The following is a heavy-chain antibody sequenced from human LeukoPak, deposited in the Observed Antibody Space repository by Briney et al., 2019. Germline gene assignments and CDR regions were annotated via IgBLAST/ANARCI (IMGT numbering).Heavy chain of an antibody. D-gene: IGHD3-3*01. Sequence: SQTLSLTCTVSGGSISSGGYYWSWIRQPPGKGLEWIGYIYYSGSTNYNPSLKSRVTISVDTSKNQFSLKLSSVTAADTAVYYCARRRGPYDFWSGYYTGNYMDVWGKGTTVTVSS. CDR3: ARRRGPYDFWSGYYTGNYMDV. CDR1: GGSISSGGYY. CDR2: IYYSGST. J-gene: IGHJ6*03. V-gene: IGHV4-61*08.